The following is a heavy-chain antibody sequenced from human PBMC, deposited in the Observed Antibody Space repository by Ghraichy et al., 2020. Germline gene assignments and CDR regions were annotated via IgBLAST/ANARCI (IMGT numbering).Heavy chain of an antibody. CDR1: GGSISSYY. CDR3: TRGVAV. CDR2: FYNSGTT. D-gene: IGHD2-15*01. V-gene: IGHV4-59*01. Sequence: ESLNISCAVSGGSISSYYWSWMRQPPGKGLEWIGYFYNSGTTYNPSLKSRVTVSFDTSKNLFSLKLNSVTAADTAVYYCTRGVAVWGQGTTVTVSS. J-gene: IGHJ6*02.